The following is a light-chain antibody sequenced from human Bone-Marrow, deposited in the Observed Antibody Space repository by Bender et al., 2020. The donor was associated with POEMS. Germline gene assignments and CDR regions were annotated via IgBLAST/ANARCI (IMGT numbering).Light chain of an antibody. CDR3: QSFDITDPYV. V-gene: IGLV1-40*01. J-gene: IGLJ1*01. CDR1: SSN. CDR2: GKN. Sequence: QSVLTQPPSVSGAPGQRVTISCTGSSSNVHWYQQLPGAAPKLLIFGKNNRPSGVPDRFSGSKSGSSASLVITGLQAEDEADYYCQSFDITDPYVFGPGTRVVVL.